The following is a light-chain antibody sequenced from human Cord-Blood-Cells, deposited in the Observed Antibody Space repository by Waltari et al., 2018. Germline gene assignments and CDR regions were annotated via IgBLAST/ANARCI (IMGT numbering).Light chain of an antibody. CDR2: DAS. V-gene: IGKV1-5*01. Sequence: DIQMTQSPSTLSASVGDRVTITCRASQSISSWLAWYQQKPGKAPKLLIYDASSLESGAPSRFSGSGSGTEFTLTISSLQPDDFATYYCQQYNSYSRFGPGTKVDIK. CDR3: QQYNSYSR. CDR1: QSISSW. J-gene: IGKJ3*01.